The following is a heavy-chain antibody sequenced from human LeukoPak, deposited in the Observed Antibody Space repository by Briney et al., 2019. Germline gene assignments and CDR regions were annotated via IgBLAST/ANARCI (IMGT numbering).Heavy chain of an antibody. Sequence: GGSLRLSCAASGFTVSSNHMTWVRQAPGKGLEWVSVIYSGGTTYYADSVKGRFTISRDNSKNTLYLQMNSLRAEDTAVYYCARGTSSWHGVDYWGQGTLVAVSS. J-gene: IGHJ4*02. CDR2: IYSGGTT. CDR3: ARGTSSWHGVDY. CDR1: GFTVSSNH. V-gene: IGHV3-53*01. D-gene: IGHD6-13*01.